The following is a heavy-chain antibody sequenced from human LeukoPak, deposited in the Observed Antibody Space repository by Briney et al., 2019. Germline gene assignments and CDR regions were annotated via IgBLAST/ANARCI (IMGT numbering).Heavy chain of an antibody. CDR1: GFTFSSYA. D-gene: IGHD3-22*01. V-gene: IGHV3-23*01. CDR3: AKDRSRYYYDSSGPDGFDI. Sequence: HPGGSLRLSCAASGFTFSSYAMNWVRQAPGKGLEWVSSISASGGSTYHADSVKGRFTISRDNSKNTVHLQMSSLRAEDTAVYYCAKDRSRYYYDSSGPDGFDIWGQGTMVTVSS. CDR2: ISASGGST. J-gene: IGHJ3*02.